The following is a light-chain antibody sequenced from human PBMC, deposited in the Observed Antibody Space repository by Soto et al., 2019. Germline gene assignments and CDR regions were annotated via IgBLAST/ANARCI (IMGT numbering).Light chain of an antibody. V-gene: IGKV3-15*01. CDR3: QQYKTYSWT. Sequence: EIVLTQSPGTLSLSPGERAXXXXXXSQSVSNNYLAWYQQKPGQAXXLLIXXASTRATGIPARFSGSGSGTEFTLTISSLQPDDFATYYCQQYKTYSWTFGQGTKVDIK. CDR2: XAS. CDR1: QSVSNN. J-gene: IGKJ1*01.